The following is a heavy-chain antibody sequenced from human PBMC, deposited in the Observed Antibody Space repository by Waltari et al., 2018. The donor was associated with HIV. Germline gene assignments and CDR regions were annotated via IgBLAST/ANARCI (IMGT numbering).Heavy chain of an antibody. CDR1: GASMRRKNYY. D-gene: IGHD3-9*01. V-gene: IGHV4-39*01. Sequence: LQLKESGPGLVKHSDTLSLTCAVSGASMRRKNYYWAWIRQSPGDRLEWIATIYYTGDTYFVPTLKNRTSISVDSSKNLLSLSLASVTAADTAIYYCARQHAYTSDWFSQASFFNYWGPGTLVTVSS. J-gene: IGHJ1*01. CDR2: IYYTGDT. CDR3: ARQHAYTSDWFSQASFFNY.